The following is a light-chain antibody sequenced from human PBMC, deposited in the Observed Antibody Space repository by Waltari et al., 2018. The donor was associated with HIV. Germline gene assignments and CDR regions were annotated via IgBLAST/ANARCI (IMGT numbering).Light chain of an antibody. J-gene: IGLJ3*02. V-gene: IGLV2-23*01. CDR1: TSDVGGYNL. Sequence: QSALTQPASVSGSPGQSITIPCTGSTSDVGGYNLVSWYQQHTGKAPKLMIYEGINRPSGISNRFSGSKSGNTASLTISGLQAEDEADYYCCSYAGSSNWVFGGGTKLTVL. CDR2: EGI. CDR3: CSYAGSSNWV.